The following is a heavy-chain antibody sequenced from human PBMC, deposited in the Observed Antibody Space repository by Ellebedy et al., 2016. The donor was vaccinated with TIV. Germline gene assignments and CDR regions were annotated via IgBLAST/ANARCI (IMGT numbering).Heavy chain of an antibody. CDR1: GFTFSSYA. CDR3: AKETQWLVQGPLGY. Sequence: GESLKISXAASGFTFSSYAMSWVRQAPGKGLEWVSAISGSGGSTYYADSVKGRFTISRDNSKNTLYLQMNSLRAEDTAVYYCAKETQWLVQGPLGYWGQGTLVTVSS. CDR2: ISGSGGST. V-gene: IGHV3-23*01. J-gene: IGHJ4*02. D-gene: IGHD6-19*01.